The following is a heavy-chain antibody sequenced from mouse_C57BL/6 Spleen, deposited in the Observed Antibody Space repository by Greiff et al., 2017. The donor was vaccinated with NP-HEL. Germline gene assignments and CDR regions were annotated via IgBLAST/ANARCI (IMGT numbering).Heavy chain of an antibody. CDR1: GYTFTSYG. J-gene: IGHJ3*01. CDR3: ARQIYDGYYWFAY. CDR2: IYPRSGNT. Sequence: VQLQQSGAELARPGASVKLSCKASGYTFTSYGISWVKQRTGQGLEWIGEIYPRSGNTYYNEKFKGKATLTADKSSSTAYMELRSLTSEDSAVYLCARQIYDGYYWFAYWGQGTLVTVSA. V-gene: IGHV1-81*01. D-gene: IGHD2-3*01.